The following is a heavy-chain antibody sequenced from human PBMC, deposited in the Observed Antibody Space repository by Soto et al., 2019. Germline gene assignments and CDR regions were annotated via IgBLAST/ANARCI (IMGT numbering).Heavy chain of an antibody. Sequence: HPGGSLRLSCAASGFTVSSNYMSWVRQAPGKGLEWVSVIYSGGSTYYADSVKGRFTISRDNSKNTLYLQMNSLRAEDTAVYYCARSVQLWTFALWYWGQGTLVTVSS. CDR3: ARSVQLWTFALWY. CDR2: IYSGGST. J-gene: IGHJ4*02. V-gene: IGHV3-53*01. D-gene: IGHD5-18*01. CDR1: GFTVSSNY.